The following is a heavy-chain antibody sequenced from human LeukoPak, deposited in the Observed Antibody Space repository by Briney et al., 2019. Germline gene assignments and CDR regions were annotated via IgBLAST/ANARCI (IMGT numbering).Heavy chain of an antibody. J-gene: IGHJ4*02. Sequence: PGGSLRLSCVASGFTFSSYSMSWVRQAPGKGLEWVANIKGDGSEKFYVDSVKGRFTISRDNPKNSLYLQMNSLRAEDTALYYCARDSPWDIWGQGTLVTVSS. CDR2: IKGDGSEK. CDR3: ARDSPWDI. D-gene: IGHD5-12*01. CDR1: GFTFSSYS. V-gene: IGHV3-7*01.